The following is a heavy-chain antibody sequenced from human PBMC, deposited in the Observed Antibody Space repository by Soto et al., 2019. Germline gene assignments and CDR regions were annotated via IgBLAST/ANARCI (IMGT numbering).Heavy chain of an antibody. V-gene: IGHV3-7*01. Sequence: GGSLRLSCAASGFTFSSYWMSWVRQAPGKGLEWVANIKQDGSEKYYVDSVKGRFTISRDNAKNSLYLQMNSLRAEDTAVYYCARDWSNWNYVSDYWGQGTLVTVSS. J-gene: IGHJ4*02. CDR1: GFTFSSYW. CDR2: IKQDGSEK. D-gene: IGHD1-7*01. CDR3: ARDWSNWNYVSDY.